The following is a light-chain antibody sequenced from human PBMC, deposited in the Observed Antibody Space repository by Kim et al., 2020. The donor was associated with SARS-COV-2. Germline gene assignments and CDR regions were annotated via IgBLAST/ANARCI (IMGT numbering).Light chain of an antibody. CDR3: QQYNIWPIT. V-gene: IGKV3-15*01. J-gene: IGKJ5*01. CDR1: QSVSSI. Sequence: VAPGERATLSCRVSQSVSSILAWYQQKPGQAPRLLIYGASTRATGIPARFSGSGSGAEFTLTISSLQSEDFAVYYCQQYNIWPITFGQGTRLEIK. CDR2: GAS.